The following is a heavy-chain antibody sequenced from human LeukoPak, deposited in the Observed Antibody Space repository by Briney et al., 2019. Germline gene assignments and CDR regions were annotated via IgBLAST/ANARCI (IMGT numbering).Heavy chain of an antibody. J-gene: IGHJ4*02. D-gene: IGHD6-13*01. CDR3: AGHSKAAAVVK. CDR2: ISSSGSTI. CDR1: GFTFSSYS. V-gene: IGHV3-48*04. Sequence: GGSLRLSCAASGFTFSSYSMNWVRQAPGKGLEWVSYISSSGSTIYYADSVKGRFTISRDNAKNSLYLQMNSLRAEDTAVYYCAGHSKAAAVVKWGQGTLVTVSS.